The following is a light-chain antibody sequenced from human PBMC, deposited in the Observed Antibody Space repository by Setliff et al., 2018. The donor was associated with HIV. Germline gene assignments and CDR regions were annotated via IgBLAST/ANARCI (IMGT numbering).Light chain of an antibody. V-gene: IGLV2-14*01. Sequence: ALTQPASVSGSPGQSITISCTGTSSDVGGYNYVSWYQQHPGKAPKFMIYDVSKRPSGVSNCFSGSKSGNTASLTISGLQAEDEADYYCSSYTSSSTYVFGTGTKV. J-gene: IGLJ1*01. CDR3: SSYTSSSTYV. CDR1: SSDVGGYNY. CDR2: DVS.